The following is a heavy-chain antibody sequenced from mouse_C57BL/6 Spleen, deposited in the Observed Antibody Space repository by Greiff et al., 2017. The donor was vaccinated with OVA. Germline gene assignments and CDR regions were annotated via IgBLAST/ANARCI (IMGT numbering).Heavy chain of an antibody. CDR2: INPSSGYT. V-gene: IGHV1-4*01. Sequence: VQLVESGAELARPGASVKMSCKASGYTFTSYTMHWVKQRPGQGLEWIGYINPSSGYTKYNQKFKDKATLTADKSSSTAYMQLSSLTSEDSAVYYCARSVGKDAMDYWGQGTSVTVSS. D-gene: IGHD1-1*01. CDR1: GYTFTSYT. J-gene: IGHJ4*01. CDR3: ARSVGKDAMDY.